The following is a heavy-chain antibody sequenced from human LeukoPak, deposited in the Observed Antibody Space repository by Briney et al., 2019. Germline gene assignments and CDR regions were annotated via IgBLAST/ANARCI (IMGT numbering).Heavy chain of an antibody. V-gene: IGHV3-23*01. D-gene: IGHD1-26*01. CDR3: AKGYSGSYSYYFDY. CDR1: GFTFSNYA. Sequence: GGSLRLSCAASGFTFSNYAMTWVRQAPGKGLEWVSAISGSGHNTYYTDSVKGRFTISRDNSKNTLYPQMNSLRAEDTAVYYCAKGYSGSYSYYFDYWGQGTLVTVSS. CDR2: ISGSGHNT. J-gene: IGHJ4*02.